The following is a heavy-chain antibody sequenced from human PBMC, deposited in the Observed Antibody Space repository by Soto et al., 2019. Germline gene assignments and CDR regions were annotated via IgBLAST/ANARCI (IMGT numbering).Heavy chain of an antibody. J-gene: IGHJ4*02. CDR3: AREGRFGELALDY. V-gene: IGHV1-2*02. Sequence: ASVKVSCKASGYTFTGYYMYWVRQAPGQGLEWMGWINPNSGGTNYAQKFQGRVTMTRDTSISTAYMELSRLRSDDTAVYYCAREGRFGELALDYWGQGTLVTVSS. D-gene: IGHD3-10*01. CDR1: GYTFTGYY. CDR2: INPNSGGT.